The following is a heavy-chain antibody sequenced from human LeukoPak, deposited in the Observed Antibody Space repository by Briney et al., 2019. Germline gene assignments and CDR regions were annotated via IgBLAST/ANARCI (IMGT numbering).Heavy chain of an antibody. J-gene: IGHJ4*02. CDR1: GFSFSDYY. V-gene: IGHV3-11*06. CDR3: ARDQEVATTD. CDR2: ISSSSSYK. Sequence: RGSLRLSCTASGFSFSDYYMSWIRQAPGKGLEWVSKISSSSSYKNYADSVKGRFTVSRDNAKNSPYLQMNSLRAEDTAVYYCARDQEVATTDWGQGTLVTVSS. D-gene: IGHD5-12*01.